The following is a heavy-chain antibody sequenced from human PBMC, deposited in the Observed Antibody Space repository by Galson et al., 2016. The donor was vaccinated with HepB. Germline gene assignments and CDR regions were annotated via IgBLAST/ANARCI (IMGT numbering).Heavy chain of an antibody. CDR1: GFTFDDYT. CDR2: VSWDGRRT. D-gene: IGHD2-21*02. CDR3: VKDFGGIVVVTGDAFEI. V-gene: IGHV3-43*01. J-gene: IGHJ3*02. Sequence: SLRLSCAASGFTFDDYTMHWVRQAPGKGLEWICLVSWDGRRTYYADSVKGRFSISRDITKDSLYLQMNSLTNEDTALYYCVKDFGGIVVVTGDAFEIWGQGTMVIVSS.